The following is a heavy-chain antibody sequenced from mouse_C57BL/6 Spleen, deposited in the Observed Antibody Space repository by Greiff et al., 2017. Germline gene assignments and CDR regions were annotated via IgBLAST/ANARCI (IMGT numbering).Heavy chain of an antibody. CDR1: GYTFTSYT. CDR3: ARSGDDGYYPFAY. V-gene: IGHV1-4*01. Sequence: QVQLQQSGAELARPGASVKMSCKASGYTFTSYTMHWVKQRPGQGLEWIGYINPSSGYTKYNQKFKDKATLTADKSSSTAYMQLGSLTSEDSAVYYCARSGDDGYYPFAYWGQGTLVTVSA. J-gene: IGHJ3*01. CDR2: INPSSGYT. D-gene: IGHD2-3*01.